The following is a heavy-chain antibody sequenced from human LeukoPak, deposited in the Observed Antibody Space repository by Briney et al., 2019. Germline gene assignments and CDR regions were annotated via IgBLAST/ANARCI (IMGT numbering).Heavy chain of an antibody. V-gene: IGHV4-61*02. CDR3: ARSASITGTRFYYYYGMDV. CDR2: VCTSGST. Sequence: PSQTLSLTCTVSGGSISSGSYYWSWIRQPAGKGLEWIGRVCTSGSTNYNPSLKSRVTISVDTSKNQFSLKLSSVTAADTAVYYCARSASITGTRFYYYYGMDVWGQGTTVTVSS. J-gene: IGHJ6*02. D-gene: IGHD1-20*01. CDR1: GGSISSGSYY.